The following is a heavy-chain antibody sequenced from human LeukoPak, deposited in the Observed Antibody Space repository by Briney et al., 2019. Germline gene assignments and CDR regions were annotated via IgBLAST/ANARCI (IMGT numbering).Heavy chain of an antibody. CDR3: ARDLQSSSGYYYVVGY. D-gene: IGHD3-22*01. J-gene: IGHJ4*02. CDR2: INPNSGGT. Sequence: ASVKVSCKASGYTFTGYYMHWVRQAPGQGLEWMGWINPNSGGTNYAQKFQGRVTMTRDTSISTAYMELSRLRSDDTAVYYCARDLQSSSGYYYVVGYWGQGALVTVSS. V-gene: IGHV1-2*02. CDR1: GYTFTGYY.